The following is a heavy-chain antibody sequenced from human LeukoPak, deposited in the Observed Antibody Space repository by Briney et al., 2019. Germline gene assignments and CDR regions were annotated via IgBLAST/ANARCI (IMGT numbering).Heavy chain of an antibody. CDR2: IIPIFGTA. Sequence: GASVKVSCKASGGTFSSYAISWVRQAPGQGLEWMGGIIPIFGTANYAQKFQGRVTITADESTSTAYMELSSLRSEDTAVYYCASSTSPNPPEYCSGGSCYSWGYWGQGTLVTVSS. CDR1: GGTFSSYA. J-gene: IGHJ4*02. CDR3: ASSTSPNPPEYCSGGSCYSWGY. V-gene: IGHV1-69*13. D-gene: IGHD2-15*01.